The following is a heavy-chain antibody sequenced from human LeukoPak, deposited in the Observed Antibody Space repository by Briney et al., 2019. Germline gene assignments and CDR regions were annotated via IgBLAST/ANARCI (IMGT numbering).Heavy chain of an antibody. CDR3: ARRMATEIDY. J-gene: IGHJ4*02. Sequence: PSQTLSLTCTVSGGSISSGSYYWGWIRQPPGKGLEWIGSIYYSGSTYYNPSLKSRVTISVDTSKNQFSLKLSSVTAADTAVYYCARRMATEIDYWGQGTLVTVSS. V-gene: IGHV4-39*01. CDR2: IYYSGST. D-gene: IGHD5-24*01. CDR1: GGSISSGSYY.